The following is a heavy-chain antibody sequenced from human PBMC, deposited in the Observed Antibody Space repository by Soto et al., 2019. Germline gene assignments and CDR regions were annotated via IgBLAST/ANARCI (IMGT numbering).Heavy chain of an antibody. CDR3: AKDREPYQLPRQRPVDY. V-gene: IGHV3-30*18. D-gene: IGHD2-2*01. Sequence: QVQLVESGGGVVQPGRSLRLSCAASGFTFSSYGMHWVRQAPGKGLEWVAVISYDGSNKYYADSVKGRFTISRDNSKNTLYLQMSSLRDDDTSVYYCAKDREPYQLPRQRPVDYWGQGTLVTVSS. CDR2: ISYDGSNK. J-gene: IGHJ4*02. CDR1: GFTFSSYG.